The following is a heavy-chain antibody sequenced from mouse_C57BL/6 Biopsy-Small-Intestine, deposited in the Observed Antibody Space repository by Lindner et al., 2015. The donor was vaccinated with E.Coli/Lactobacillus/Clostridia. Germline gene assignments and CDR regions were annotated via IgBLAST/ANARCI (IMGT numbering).Heavy chain of an antibody. Sequence: SVKVSCKASGGSFSNYAISWVRQAPGQRLEWLGAIIPMINSKHYAQKFQGRVTITADGSTTTAYMEVSSLTSDDTAVYFCARGWWIRARPGYFDAWGRGSLVTVSS. V-gene: IGHV1-54*02. CDR2: IIPMINSK. D-gene: IGHD1-1*02. J-gene: IGHJ1*01. CDR3: ARGWWIRARPGYFDA. CDR1: GGSFSNYA.